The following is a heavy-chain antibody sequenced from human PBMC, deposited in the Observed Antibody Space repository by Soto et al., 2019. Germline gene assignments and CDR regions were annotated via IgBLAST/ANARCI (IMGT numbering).Heavy chain of an antibody. CDR2: IRSKAYGGTT. CDR1: GFTFGDYA. V-gene: IGHV3-49*03. J-gene: IGHJ3*02. CDR3: TSPYYYDSSGYPDAFDI. D-gene: IGHD3-22*01. Sequence: HPGGSLRLSCTASGFTFGDYAMSWFRQAPGKGLEWVGFIRSKAYGGTTEYAASVKGRFTISRDDSKSIAYLQMNSLKTEDTAVYYCTSPYYYDSSGYPDAFDIWGQGTMVTVSS.